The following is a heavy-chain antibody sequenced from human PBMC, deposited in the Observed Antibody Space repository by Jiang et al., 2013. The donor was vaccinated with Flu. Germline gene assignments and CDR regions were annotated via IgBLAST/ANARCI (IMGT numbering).Heavy chain of an antibody. V-gene: IGHV4-31*03. J-gene: IGHJ3*02. CDR3: ASSRVTIYVPSDRRDYPQDAFDI. CDR2: VYYSGST. Sequence: GPGLVKPSQTLSLTCTVSGGSISSGGYYWSWIRQHPGKGLEWIGYVYYSGSTYYNPSLKSRVTISVDTSKDQFSLKLSSVTAADTAVYYCASSRVTIYVPSDRRDYPQDAFDIWGQGT. D-gene: IGHD4-17*01. CDR1: GGSISSGGYY.